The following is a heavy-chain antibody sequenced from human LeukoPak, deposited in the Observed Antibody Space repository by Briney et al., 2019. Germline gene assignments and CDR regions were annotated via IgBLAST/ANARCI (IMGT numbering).Heavy chain of an antibody. CDR3: ARLGVAAAPDY. V-gene: IGHV3-23*01. CDR1: GFTFSNYA. D-gene: IGHD6-13*01. Sequence: GGSLRLSCAASGFTFSNYAMSWVRQAPGKGLEWVSVISGSGGSTYYADSVKGRFTISRDNSKNMLYLQMNSLRAEDTAVYYCARLGVAAAPDYWGQGTLVTVSS. J-gene: IGHJ4*02. CDR2: ISGSGGST.